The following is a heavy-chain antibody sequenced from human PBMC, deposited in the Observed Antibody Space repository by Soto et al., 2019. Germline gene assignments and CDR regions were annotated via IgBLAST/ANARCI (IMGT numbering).Heavy chain of an antibody. D-gene: IGHD4-4*01. V-gene: IGHV4-59*01. J-gene: IGHJ4*02. CDR3: ARINYSTYDY. Sequence: QVQLQESGPGLVKPSETLSLTCTVSGGSISSYYWSWIRQPPGKGLEWIGYIYYSGSTNYNPSPKSRVTISVDTSKNQFSLKLSSVTAADTAVYYCARINYSTYDYWGQGTLVTVSS. CDR1: GGSISSYY. CDR2: IYYSGST.